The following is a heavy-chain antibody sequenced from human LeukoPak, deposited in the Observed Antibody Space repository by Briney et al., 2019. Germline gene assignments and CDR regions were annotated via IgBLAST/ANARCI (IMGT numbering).Heavy chain of an antibody. CDR1: GFTFSSYG. CDR2: IPYDGSNK. Sequence: PGGSLGLSCAASGFTFSSYGMHWVRQAPGKGLEWVAFIPYDGSNKYYADSVKGRFTISRDNSKNTLYLQMNSLRAEDTAVYYCARREVYFDYWGQGTLVTVSS. J-gene: IGHJ4*02. CDR3: ARREVYFDY. V-gene: IGHV3-30*02. D-gene: IGHD1-14*01.